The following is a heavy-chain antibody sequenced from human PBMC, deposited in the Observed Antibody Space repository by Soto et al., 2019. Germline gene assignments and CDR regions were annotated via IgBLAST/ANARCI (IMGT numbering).Heavy chain of an antibody. CDR1: GGSFSGYY. J-gene: IGHJ6*03. D-gene: IGHD3-3*01. CDR3: ARTIRFLEWSQPYYYYYMDV. CDR2: INHSGST. Sequence: TLSLTCAVYGGSFSGYYWSWIRQPPGKGLEWIGEINHSGSTNYNPSLKSRVTISVDTSKNQFSLKLSSVTAADTAVYYCARTIRFLEWSQPYYYYYMDVWGKGTTVTVSS. V-gene: IGHV4-34*01.